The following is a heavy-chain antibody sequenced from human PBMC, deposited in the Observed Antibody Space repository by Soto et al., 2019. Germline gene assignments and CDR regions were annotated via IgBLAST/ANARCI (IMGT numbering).Heavy chain of an antibody. J-gene: IGHJ4*02. V-gene: IGHV1-2*02. CDR2: IGPKNGDT. Sequence: QVQLVQSGAEVKESGASVKVSCKTSGYTFTGHYIHWVRQAPGQSPEWVGEIGPKNGDTRYAQKFQGKVTMTKDTSITTVYMELTNLSPDDTAVYYCGRGRSGEIVVFYWGQGTLVPVHS. CDR1: GYTFTGHY. CDR3: GRGRSGEIVVFY. D-gene: IGHD5-12*01.